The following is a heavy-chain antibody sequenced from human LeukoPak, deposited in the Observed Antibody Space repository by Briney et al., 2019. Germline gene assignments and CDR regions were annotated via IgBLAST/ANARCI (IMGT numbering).Heavy chain of an antibody. Sequence: GGSLRLSCAASGFTFGDYWMSWVRQAPGKGLEWVANINKDGSEKKYVDSGKGRFTISRDNADNSLYLQMNSLRVEDTAVYYCVREGGSGWYSGWFDPWGQGTLVTDSS. CDR1: GFTFGDYW. V-gene: IGHV3-7*01. CDR3: VREGGSGWYSGWFDP. CDR2: INKDGSEK. J-gene: IGHJ5*02. D-gene: IGHD6-19*01.